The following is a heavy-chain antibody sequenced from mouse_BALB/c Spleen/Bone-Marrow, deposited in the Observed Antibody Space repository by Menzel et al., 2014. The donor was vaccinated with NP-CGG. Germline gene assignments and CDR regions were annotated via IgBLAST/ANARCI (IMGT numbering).Heavy chain of an antibody. J-gene: IGHJ3*01. V-gene: IGHV5-4*02. Sequence: EVKLVEPGGRLVKPGGSLKLSCAASGFSFSDHYMYWVRPTPEKRLEWVATISDGGGHAYYSDSVKGRFTISRDNAKNNLYLQMSSLKSEDTAMYHCARDGDYRYGWFSYWGQGTPVSVSA. CDR1: GFSFSDHY. D-gene: IGHD2-12*01. CDR2: ISDGGGHA. CDR3: ARDGDYRYGWFSY.